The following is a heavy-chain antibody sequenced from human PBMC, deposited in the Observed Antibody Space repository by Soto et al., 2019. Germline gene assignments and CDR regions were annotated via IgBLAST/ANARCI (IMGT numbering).Heavy chain of an antibody. Sequence: GGSLRVSCAASGFTFSSYAMHWVRQAPGKGLEWVAVISYDGSNKYYADSVKGRFTISRDNSKNTLYLQMNSLRAEDTAVYYCAREEQQLVLYYYYYYGMDVWGQGTTVTVSS. CDR3: AREEQQLVLYYYYYYGMDV. D-gene: IGHD6-13*01. CDR2: ISYDGSNK. J-gene: IGHJ6*02. V-gene: IGHV3-30-3*01. CDR1: GFTFSSYA.